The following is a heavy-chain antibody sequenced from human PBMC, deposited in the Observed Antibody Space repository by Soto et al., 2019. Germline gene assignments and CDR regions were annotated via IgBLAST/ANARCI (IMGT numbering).Heavy chain of an antibody. Sequence: DSVKVYCKASGYTFTSYGISWVRQAPGQGLEWMGWIRAYNGNTNYAQKLQGRVTMTTDTSTSTAYMELRSLRSDDTAVYYFARLVVYYFGIYYYDLLDFSAQGTSVTGSS. J-gene: IGHJ6*02. CDR3: ARLVVYYFGIYYYDLLDF. CDR1: GYTFTSYG. D-gene: IGHD3-3*01. V-gene: IGHV1-18*01. CDR2: IRAYNGNT.